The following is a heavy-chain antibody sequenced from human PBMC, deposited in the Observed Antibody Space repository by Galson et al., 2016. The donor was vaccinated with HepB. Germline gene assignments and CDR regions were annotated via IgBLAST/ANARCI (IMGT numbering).Heavy chain of an antibody. CDR1: GFTFSSFG. J-gene: IGHJ3*02. CDR3: ARPWIADYYDRRALDI. V-gene: IGHV3-21*01. D-gene: IGHD3-22*01. CDR2: TINYSDYI. Sequence: SLRLSCAASGFTFSSFGMNWVRQAPGRGLEWVSSTINYSDYIYYADSVKGRFTISRDNSKNTLYRQMNSLRAEDTAVYYCARPWIADYYDRRALDIWGQGTMVTVSS.